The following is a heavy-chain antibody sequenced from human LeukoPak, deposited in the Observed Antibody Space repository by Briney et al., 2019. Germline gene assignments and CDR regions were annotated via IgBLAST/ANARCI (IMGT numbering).Heavy chain of an antibody. V-gene: IGHV1-46*01. J-gene: IGHJ3*02. Sequence: GASVKVSCKASGYTFTSYYMHWVRQAPGQGLEWMGIINPSGGSTSYAQKFQGRVTMTRDTSTSTVYMELSSLRSEDTAVYYCARDASDSSGYFLDAFDIWGQGTMVTVSS. CDR1: GYTFTSYY. D-gene: IGHD3-22*01. CDR3: ARDASDSSGYFLDAFDI. CDR2: INPSGGST.